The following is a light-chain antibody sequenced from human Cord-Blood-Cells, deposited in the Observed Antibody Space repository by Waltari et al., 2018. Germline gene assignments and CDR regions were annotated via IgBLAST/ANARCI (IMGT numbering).Light chain of an antibody. Sequence: QSVLTQPPSASGTPGQRVTIPCSGTSPNTERNHVNWYQQLPGTAPKLLIYRNNQRPSGVPDRFSGSKSGTSASLAISGLRSEDEADYYCAAWDDSLSGVVFGGGTKLTVL. CDR3: AAWDDSLSGVV. CDR1: SPNTERNH. V-gene: IGLV1-47*01. J-gene: IGLJ2*01. CDR2: RNN.